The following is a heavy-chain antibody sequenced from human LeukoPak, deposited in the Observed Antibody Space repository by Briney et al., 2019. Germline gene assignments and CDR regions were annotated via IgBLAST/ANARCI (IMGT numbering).Heavy chain of an antibody. CDR3: AKDKGAVTTFQFDY. D-gene: IGHD4-17*01. CDR1: GFTFDDYA. J-gene: IGHJ4*02. CDR2: ISWDGGST. Sequence: GGSLRLSCAASGFTFDDYAMHWVRQAPGKGLEWVSLISWDGGSTYYADSVKGRFTISRDNSKNSLYLQMNSLRAEDTALYYCAKDKGAVTTFQFDYWGQGTLVTVSS. V-gene: IGHV3-43D*03.